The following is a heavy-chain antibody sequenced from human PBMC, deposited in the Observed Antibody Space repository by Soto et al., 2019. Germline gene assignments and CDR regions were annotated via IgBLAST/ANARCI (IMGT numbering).Heavy chain of an antibody. V-gene: IGHV1-3*01. J-gene: IGHJ4*02. Sequence: QVQLGQSGPEVKRPGASVRISCRTAGYSFKNYAIHWVRQAPGKKLEGMGWSNEGSGNTRYSHKFQGRMSIARDTSASTSYLNLRSLTSEDTAVYFCARDDRTISGAVTLDYWGPGTLVTVSS. D-gene: IGHD3-3*02. CDR1: GYSFKNYA. CDR3: ARDDRTISGAVTLDY. CDR2: SNEGSGNT.